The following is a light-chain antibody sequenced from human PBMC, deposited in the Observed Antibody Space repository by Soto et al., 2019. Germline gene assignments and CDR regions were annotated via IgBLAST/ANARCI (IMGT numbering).Light chain of an antibody. CDR3: CSYAGSSTWV. V-gene: IGLV2-23*02. CDR2: EVS. CDR1: SSDVGSYNL. J-gene: IGLJ3*02. Sequence: QSALTQPASVSGSPGQSITISCTATSSDVGSYNLVSWYQQHPGKAPKLMIYEVSKRPSGVSNRFSGSKSGNTASLTISGLQAEDEADYYCCSYAGSSTWVFGGGTKPTVL.